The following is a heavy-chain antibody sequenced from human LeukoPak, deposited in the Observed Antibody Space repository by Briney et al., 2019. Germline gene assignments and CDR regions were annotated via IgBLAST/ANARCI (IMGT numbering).Heavy chain of an antibody. CDR3: ARDERVGELLGNDY. J-gene: IGHJ4*02. D-gene: IGHD3-10*01. CDR1: GFTFSSYG. Sequence: GGSLTLSCAASGFTFSSYGMHWVRQAPGKGLEWVAVIWYDGSNKYYADSVKGRFTISRDNSKNTLYLQMNSLRAEDTAVYYCARDERVGELLGNDYWGQGTLVIVSS. CDR2: IWYDGSNK. V-gene: IGHV3-33*01.